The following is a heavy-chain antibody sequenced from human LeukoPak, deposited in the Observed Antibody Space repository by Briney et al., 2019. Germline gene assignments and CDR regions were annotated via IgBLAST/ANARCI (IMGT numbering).Heavy chain of an antibody. CDR2: IYYSGST. D-gene: IGHD3-3*01. J-gene: IGHJ4*02. Sequence: PSETLSLTCTVSGGSISSGGYYWSWIRQHPGKGLEWIGYIYYSGSTYYNPSLKSRVTISVDTSKNQFSLKLSSVTAADTAVYYCARGFRRITIFGVVIITASAYFDYWGQGTLVTVSS. CDR3: ARGFRRITIFGVVIITASAYFDY. CDR1: GGSISSGGYY. V-gene: IGHV4-31*03.